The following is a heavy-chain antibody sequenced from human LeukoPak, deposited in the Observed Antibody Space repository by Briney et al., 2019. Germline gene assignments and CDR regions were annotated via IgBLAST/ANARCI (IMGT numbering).Heavy chain of an antibody. CDR1: GYTLTELS. Sequence: ASVKVSCKVSGYTLTELSMHWVRQAPGKGLEWMGGFDPEDGETIYAQKFQGRVTMTEDTSTDTAYMELSSLRSEDTAVYYCASAGPNDYPLGMDVWGQGTSVTVSS. J-gene: IGHJ6*02. CDR2: FDPEDGET. V-gene: IGHV1-24*01. D-gene: IGHD4-11*01. CDR3: ASAGPNDYPLGMDV.